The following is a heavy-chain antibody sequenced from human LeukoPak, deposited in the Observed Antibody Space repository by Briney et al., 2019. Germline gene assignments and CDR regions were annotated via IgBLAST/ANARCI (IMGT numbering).Heavy chain of an antibody. D-gene: IGHD1-7*01. V-gene: IGHV3-48*04. Sequence: GGSLRLSCAASGFTFSSYSMNWVRQAPGKGLEWISYISSSGSSISYADSVKGRFTISRDNAKNSLNLQMNSLRAEDTAVYYCARDRLFGNLPDYWGRGTLVTVSS. J-gene: IGHJ4*02. CDR3: ARDRLFGNLPDY. CDR1: GFTFSSYS. CDR2: ISSSGSSI.